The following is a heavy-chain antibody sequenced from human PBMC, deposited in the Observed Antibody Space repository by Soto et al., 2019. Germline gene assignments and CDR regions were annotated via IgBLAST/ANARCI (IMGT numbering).Heavy chain of an antibody. CDR2: IFSNDEK. CDR3: ARRPGDFLLGQDNWFDP. Sequence: QVTLKESGPVLVKPTETLTLTCTVSGFSLSNARMGVSWIRQPPGKALEWLAHIFSNDEKSYSTSLKSRLTNPQDTPKSQGVLNITKMDPVETATYYRARRPGDFLLGQDNWFDPWGQGTLVTVSS. CDR1: GFSLSNARMG. D-gene: IGHD3-3*01. J-gene: IGHJ5*02. V-gene: IGHV2-26*01.